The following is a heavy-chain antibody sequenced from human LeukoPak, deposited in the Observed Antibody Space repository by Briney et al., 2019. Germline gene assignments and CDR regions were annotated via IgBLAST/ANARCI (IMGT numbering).Heavy chain of an antibody. CDR3: ARGIWSATRVDYYLDN. CDR2: INAGNGHT. D-gene: IGHD5-24*01. Sequence: GASVTVSCKASGYTFSGCAIHWVRQAPGQRFEWMGWINAGNGHTKYSQNFQGRVTITRDSSANIVYMDVSSLTSEDTAVYYCARGIWSATRVDYYLDNWGRGTLVTVPS. CDR1: GYTFSGCA. J-gene: IGHJ4*02. V-gene: IGHV1-3*01.